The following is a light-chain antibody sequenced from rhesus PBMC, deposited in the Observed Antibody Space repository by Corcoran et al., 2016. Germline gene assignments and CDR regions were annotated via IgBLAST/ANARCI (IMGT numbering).Light chain of an antibody. Sequence: DIVMSQSPDSLAVALGERVTINCKSSQSLLFRSNNKNYLAWYQQKPGQAPKLLRYGASARESGVPKRFSGSGSGTDFTLTISGLQAEDVAVYYCQQYYHTPLTFGGRTKVALK. CDR3: QQYYHTPLT. J-gene: IGKJ4*01. CDR2: GAS. V-gene: IGKV4-1*01. CDR1: QSLLFRSNNKNY.